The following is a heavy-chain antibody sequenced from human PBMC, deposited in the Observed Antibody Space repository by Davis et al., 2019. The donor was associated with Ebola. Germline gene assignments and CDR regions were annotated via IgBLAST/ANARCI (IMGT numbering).Heavy chain of an antibody. J-gene: IGHJ4*02. CDR3: ARDRGGDYSFDY. CDR1: GYTFTSYA. D-gene: IGHD3-10*01. Sequence: ASVKVSCKASGYTFTSYAMHWVRQAPGQRLEWMGWINAGNGNTKYSQKFQGRVTITRDTSASTAYMELGSLRSEDTSVYYCARDRGGDYSFDYWGQGTLVTVSS. V-gene: IGHV1-3*01. CDR2: INAGNGNT.